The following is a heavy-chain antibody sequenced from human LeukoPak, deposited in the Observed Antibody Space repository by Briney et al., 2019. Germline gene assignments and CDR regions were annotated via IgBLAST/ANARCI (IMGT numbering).Heavy chain of an antibody. CDR2: ISGSGNYI. V-gene: IGHV3-21*01. CDR3: ARGLGATYDY. J-gene: IGHJ4*02. CDR1: GFIFNMYS. Sequence: PGWSLRLSCAASGFIFNMYSMSWVRQDPGKGLEWVSYISGSGNYIYNADSVKGRFTISRDNARNSLYLQITSLRDEDTGVYYCARGLGATYDYWGQGILVTVSS. D-gene: IGHD1-26*01.